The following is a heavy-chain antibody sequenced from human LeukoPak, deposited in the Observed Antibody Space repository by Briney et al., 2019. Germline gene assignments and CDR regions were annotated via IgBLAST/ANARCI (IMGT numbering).Heavy chain of an antibody. Sequence: GASVKVSCKASGYAFTGYYMHWVRQAPGQGLEWMGWINPNSGGTNYAQKFQGRVAMTRDTSITTAYMELSRLRSDDTAVYYCARVRSRGPVRSGYDLGYWGQGTLVTVSS. D-gene: IGHD5-12*01. CDR2: INPNSGGT. CDR3: ARVRSRGPVRSGYDLGY. J-gene: IGHJ4*02. CDR1: GYAFTGYY. V-gene: IGHV1-2*02.